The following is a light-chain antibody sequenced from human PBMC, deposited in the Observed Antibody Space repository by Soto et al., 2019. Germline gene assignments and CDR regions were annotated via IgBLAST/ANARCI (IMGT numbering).Light chain of an antibody. CDR2: DAS. J-gene: IGKJ1*01. Sequence: IVLTQSPVTLALSPGESAVLSCRASRSVSTSLAWYQHKPGQAPRLFIYDASKRAPGIPARFTGSGSGTDFTLTISSLEPEDIAVYYCQVRDVWPSFGQGTKV. CDR1: RSVSTS. V-gene: IGKV3-11*01. CDR3: QVRDVWPS.